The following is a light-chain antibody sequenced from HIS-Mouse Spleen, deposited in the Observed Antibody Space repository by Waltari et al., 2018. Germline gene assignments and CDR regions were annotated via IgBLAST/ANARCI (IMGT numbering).Light chain of an antibody. CDR2: AAS. J-gene: IGKJ1*01. V-gene: IGKV1-9*01. CDR1: QGISSY. Sequence: DIQLTQSPSFLSASVGDRVTITCRASQGISSYLAWYQQKPGKAPKLLIYAASSLQSGVPSRFGGSGSETEFSLTISSLQPEDFATYYCQQLNSYPPTFGQGTKVEIK. CDR3: QQLNSYPPT.